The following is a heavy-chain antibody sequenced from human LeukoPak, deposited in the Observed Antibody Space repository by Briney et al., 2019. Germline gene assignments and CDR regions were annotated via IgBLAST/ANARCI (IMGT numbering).Heavy chain of an antibody. V-gene: IGHV1-8*03. D-gene: IGHD3-10*02. CDR2: INPNSGDS. CDR3: ARGRNYYVRRAFDI. J-gene: IGHJ3*02. Sequence: GASVKVSCKASGYTFSSNDINWVRQAPGQGPEWMGYINPNSGDSGYAQKFRGRVIITRDTSISTAYMELSSLRSEDTAVYYCARGRNYYVRRAFDIWGQGTMVTVSS. CDR1: GYTFSSND.